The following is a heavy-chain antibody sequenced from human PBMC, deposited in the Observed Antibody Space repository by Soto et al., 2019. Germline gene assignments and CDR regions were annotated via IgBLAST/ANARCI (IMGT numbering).Heavy chain of an antibody. CDR1: GYPFTTYT. CDR3: ATYSGNYERYGVYYGMDV. D-gene: IGHD1-26*01. V-gene: IGHV1-3*01. CDR2: INGGTDNI. J-gene: IGHJ6*02. Sequence: ASVKVSCKASGYPFTTYTLHWVRKAPGHSPEWMGWINGGTDNIRISQKFQRRVTMTRDTSATTVYMELRNLTSEDTAVYYCATYSGNYERYGVYYGMDVWGQGTTVTVSS.